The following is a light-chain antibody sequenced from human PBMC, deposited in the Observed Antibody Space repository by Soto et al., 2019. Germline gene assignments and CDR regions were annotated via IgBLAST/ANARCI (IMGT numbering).Light chain of an antibody. CDR3: HQRSNWPPLT. CDR1: QSVGGY. V-gene: IGKV3-11*01. Sequence: EIVLTQSPATLSLSPGERATLSCRASQSVGGYLDWYQQKPGQAPRLLIYDASNRASGIPARFSGSGSGTAFTLTISSLEPEDLEVYYCHQRSNWPPLTFGGGTKVEIK. CDR2: DAS. J-gene: IGKJ4*01.